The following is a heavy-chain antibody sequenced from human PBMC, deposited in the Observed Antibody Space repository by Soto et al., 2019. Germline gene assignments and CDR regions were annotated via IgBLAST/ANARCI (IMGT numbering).Heavy chain of an antibody. CDR1: GGSFSGYY. CDR2: INHSGST. CDR3: ARATYCYDSSGYYYDY. J-gene: IGHJ4*02. D-gene: IGHD3-22*01. V-gene: IGHV4-34*01. Sequence: SETLSLTCAVYGGSFSGYYWSWIRQPPGKGLEWIGEINHSGSTNYNPSLKSRVTISVDTSKNQFSLKLSSGTAADTAVYYCARATYCYDSSGYYYDYWGQGTLVTVSS.